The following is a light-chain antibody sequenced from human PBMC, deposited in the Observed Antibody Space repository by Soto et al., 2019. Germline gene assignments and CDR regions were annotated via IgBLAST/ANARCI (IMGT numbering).Light chain of an antibody. CDR1: SSNIGAGYD. CDR2: GNN. V-gene: IGLV1-40*01. Sequence: QSVLTQPPSVSGAPGQRVTISCTGSSSNIGAGYDVHWYQQLPGTAPKLLIHGNNNRPSGVPDRFSVSKSGSSASLAITGLQAEDEADYYCQSSDSSLSGSRVVFGGGTKLTVL. J-gene: IGLJ2*01. CDR3: QSSDSSLSGSRVV.